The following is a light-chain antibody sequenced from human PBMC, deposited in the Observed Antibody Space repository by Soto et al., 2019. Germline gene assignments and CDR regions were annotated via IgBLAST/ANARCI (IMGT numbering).Light chain of an antibody. Sequence: EVGLTQSPGTLSFSPGERATLSCRASQSVSSSYLAWYQQKPGQAPRLLIYGASSRATGIPDRFSGSGSGTDFTLTISRLEPEDFAVYYCQQYGSSPTFGGGTKVDIK. CDR1: QSVSSSY. J-gene: IGKJ4*01. CDR2: GAS. V-gene: IGKV3-20*01. CDR3: QQYGSSPT.